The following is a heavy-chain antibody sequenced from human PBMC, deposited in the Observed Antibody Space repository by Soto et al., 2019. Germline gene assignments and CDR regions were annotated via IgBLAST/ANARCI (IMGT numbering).Heavy chain of an antibody. CDR1: GFTFSSYA. Sequence: PGGSLRLSCAASGFTFSSYAMHWVRQAPGKGLEWVAVISYDGSNKYYADSVKGRFTISRDKSKNTLYLQMNSLRAEDTAVYYCAREAYYDSSGYWPYYYYGMDVWGQGTTVTVSS. D-gene: IGHD3-22*01. J-gene: IGHJ6*02. CDR2: ISYDGSNK. V-gene: IGHV3-30-3*01. CDR3: AREAYYDSSGYWPYYYYGMDV.